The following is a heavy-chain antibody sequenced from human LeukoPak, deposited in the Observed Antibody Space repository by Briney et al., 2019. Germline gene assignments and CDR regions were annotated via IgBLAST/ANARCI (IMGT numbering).Heavy chain of an antibody. J-gene: IGHJ3*02. D-gene: IGHD3-22*01. CDR2: IYRSGST. CDR3: ARGPYSYDSSGAFDI. Sequence: SETLSLTCTVSGYSISSGYYWVWIRQTPGKGLEWIGSIYRSGSTNYNPSLKSRVTISVDTSKNQFSLKLSSVTAADTAVYFCARGPYSYDSSGAFDIWGQGTMVTVSS. CDR1: GYSISSGYY. V-gene: IGHV4-38-2*02.